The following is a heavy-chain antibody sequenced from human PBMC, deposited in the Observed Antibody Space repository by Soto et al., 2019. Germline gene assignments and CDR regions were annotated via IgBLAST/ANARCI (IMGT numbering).Heavy chain of an antibody. J-gene: IGHJ4*02. V-gene: IGHV3-21*01. CDR3: AGEGSYWNDVGPD. D-gene: IGHD1-1*01. CDR1: GFTFSTYT. Sequence: EVQLVASGGGLVKPGGSLRLSCAASGFTFSTYTMNWVRQAPGKGLEWVSSISSTSSYIYYADSVKGRFTISRDNAKNPLYRQMTGPRAEDTAVYYCAGEGSYWNDVGPDWGQGTLVTVSS. CDR2: ISSTSSYI.